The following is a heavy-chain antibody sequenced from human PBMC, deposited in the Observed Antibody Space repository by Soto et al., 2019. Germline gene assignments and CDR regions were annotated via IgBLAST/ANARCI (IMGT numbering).Heavy chain of an antibody. V-gene: IGHV1-18*01. Sequence: GASVKVSCKAFGYSFSSLTIGWVRQAPGQGPEWMGWISTYNGNTNYAQKIQDRVTMTTDTSTTTAYMELRSLTSDDTAVYYCARGHSDGSGRWFDPWG. CDR2: ISTYNGNT. J-gene: IGHJ5*02. CDR3: ARGHSDGSGRWFDP. D-gene: IGHD3-10*01. CDR1: GYSFSSLT.